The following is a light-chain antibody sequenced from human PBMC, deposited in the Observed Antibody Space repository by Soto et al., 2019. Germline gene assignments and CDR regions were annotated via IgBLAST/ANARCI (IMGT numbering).Light chain of an antibody. CDR1: QRVSRN. V-gene: IGKV3-15*01. CDR3: QQYGGSPRYT. J-gene: IGKJ2*01. Sequence: EIVMTQSPATLSVSPGERATLSCRASQRVSRNLAWYQQKPGQAPRLLIYGASTRATGIPARFSGSGSETEFTLTISSLQSEDFAVYYCQQYGGSPRYTFGQGTKLEIK. CDR2: GAS.